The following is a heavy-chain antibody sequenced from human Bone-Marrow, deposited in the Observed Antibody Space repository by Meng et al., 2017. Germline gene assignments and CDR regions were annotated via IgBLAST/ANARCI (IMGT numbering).Heavy chain of an antibody. CDR2: IYYSGST. V-gene: IGHV4-31*01. Sequence: HVQLRAAGPGLVNPAQTLSLTCTFSGGSISSGGYYWSWIRQHPGKGLEWIGYIYYSGSTYYNPSLKSLVTISVDTSKNQFSLKLSSVTAADTAVYYCAREASPEYYFDYWGQGTLVTVSS. D-gene: IGHD1-14*01. CDR1: GGSISSGGYY. J-gene: IGHJ4*02. CDR3: AREASPEYYFDY.